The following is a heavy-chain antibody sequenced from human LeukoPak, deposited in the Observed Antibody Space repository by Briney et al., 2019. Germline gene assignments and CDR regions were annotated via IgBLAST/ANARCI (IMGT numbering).Heavy chain of an antibody. CDR3: ATIKRGNIYGFFDF. J-gene: IGHJ4*02. V-gene: IGHV4-59*11. CDR2: VRDTGRS. D-gene: IGHD5-18*01. CDR1: GGSISSHY. Sequence: SETLSLTCTVSGGSISSHYWSWLRQPPGKGLEWIAYVRDTGRSKDNPSLESQLTLSADTSNNQFSLRLSSVTAADTAVYYCATIKRGNIYGFFDFWGQGILVTVSS.